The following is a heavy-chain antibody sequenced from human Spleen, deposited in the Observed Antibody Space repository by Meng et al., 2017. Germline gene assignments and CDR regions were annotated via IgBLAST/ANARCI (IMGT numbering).Heavy chain of an antibody. CDR2: MSHSGST. D-gene: IGHD6-19*01. J-gene: IGHJ4*02. CDR3: ARGSFSSGWGI. V-gene: IGHV4-4*02. CDR1: GGSVSSSGYS. Sequence: QVQLQESGPGLVKPSQTLSLTCTVSGGSVSSSGYSWSWIRQPPGKGLDWIGEMSHSGSTNYNPSLKSRVTISLDESKNQFSLKLNSVTAADTAVYYCARGSFSSGWGIWGQGTLVTVSS.